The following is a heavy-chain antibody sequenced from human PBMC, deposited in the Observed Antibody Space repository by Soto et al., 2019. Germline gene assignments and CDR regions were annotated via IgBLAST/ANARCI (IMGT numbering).Heavy chain of an antibody. V-gene: IGHV4-30-4*01. CDR2: IYYSGST. CDR1: GGSISSGDYY. Sequence: PSETLSLTCTVSGGSISSGDYYWSWIRQPPGKGLEWIGYIYYSGSTYYNPSLKSRVTISVDTSKNQFSLKLSSVTAADTAVYYCARERVVPAAIGYTFDYWGKGTLVTVSS. D-gene: IGHD2-2*01. J-gene: IGHJ4*02. CDR3: ARERVVPAAIGYTFDY.